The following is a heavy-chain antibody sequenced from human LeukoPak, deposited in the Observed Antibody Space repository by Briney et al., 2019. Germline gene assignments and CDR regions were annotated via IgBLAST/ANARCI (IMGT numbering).Heavy chain of an antibody. D-gene: IGHD3-10*01. J-gene: IGHJ4*02. CDR3: ARGRLLWFGELLPTYFDY. CDR1: GFTFSTYG. Sequence: PGGSLRLSCAASGFTFSTYGMHWVRQTPGKGLDWVALISYDGRYKYYTDSVKGRFTISRDNSKNIMYLQMNSLRPDDTAVYYCARGRLLWFGELLPTYFDYWGQGTLVTVSS. CDR2: ISYDGRYK. V-gene: IGHV3-30*03.